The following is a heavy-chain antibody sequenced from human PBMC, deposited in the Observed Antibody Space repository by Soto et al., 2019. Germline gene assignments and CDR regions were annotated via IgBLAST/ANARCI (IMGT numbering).Heavy chain of an antibody. V-gene: IGHV3-23*01. CDR2: ISGSGVST. CDR1: GFTFSSYA. Sequence: EVQLLESGGGLVQPGGSLRRSCAASGFTFSSYAMSWVRQAPGKGLEWVSAISGSGVSTYYADSVKGRFTISRDNSKTTLYLQMTRLRAEATAVYYCAKDTGYCSGGSCYSGGYWGQGTLVTVSS. CDR3: AKDTGYCSGGSCYSGGY. J-gene: IGHJ4*02. D-gene: IGHD2-15*01.